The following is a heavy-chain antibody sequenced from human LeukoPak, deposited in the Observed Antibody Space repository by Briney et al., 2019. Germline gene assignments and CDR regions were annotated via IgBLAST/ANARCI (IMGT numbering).Heavy chain of an antibody. V-gene: IGHV5-10-1*01. CDR3: ARLVRTGYYYYYGMDV. J-gene: IGHJ6*04. CDR2: IDPSDSYT. CDR1: GYSFTSYW. D-gene: IGHD3-10*01. Sequence: GESLKISFKGSGYSFTSYWISWVRQMPGKGLEWMGRIDPSDSYTNYSPSFQGHVTISADKSISTAYLQWSSLKASDTAMYYCARLVRTGYYYYYGMDVWGKGTTVTVSS.